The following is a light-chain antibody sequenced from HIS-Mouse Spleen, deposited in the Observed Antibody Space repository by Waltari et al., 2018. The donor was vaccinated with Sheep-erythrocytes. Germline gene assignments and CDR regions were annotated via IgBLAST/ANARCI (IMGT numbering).Light chain of an antibody. CDR2: EGS. J-gene: IGLJ1*01. Sequence: QSALTQPASVSGSPGQSITISCTGTSSDVGSYNLVSWYQQHPGKAPKLMIYEGSKRPSGVSNRFSGSKSGNTASLTISGLQAEDEAGYYCSSYTSSSTYVFGTGTKVTVL. CDR1: SSDVGSYNL. V-gene: IGLV2-14*02. CDR3: SSYTSSSTYV.